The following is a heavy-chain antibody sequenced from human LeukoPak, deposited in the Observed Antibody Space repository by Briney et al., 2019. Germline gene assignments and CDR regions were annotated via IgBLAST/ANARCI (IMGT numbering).Heavy chain of an antibody. CDR2: ISSSSSTM. J-gene: IGHJ4*02. CDR3: ARDPYSGYDLQAFDF. D-gene: IGHD5-12*01. Sequence: PGGPLRLSCAASRFTFSRYSMNWVRQAPGKGLEWVSYISSSSSTMYYADSVKGRFTISRDSAKNSLYLQMNSLRVEDTAVYYCARDPYSGYDLQAFDFWGPGTLVTVSS. V-gene: IGHV3-48*01. CDR1: RFTFSRYS.